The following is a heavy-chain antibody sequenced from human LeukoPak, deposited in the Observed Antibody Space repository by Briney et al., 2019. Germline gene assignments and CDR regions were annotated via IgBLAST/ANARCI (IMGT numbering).Heavy chain of an antibody. CDR2: ISSSSSYI. CDR3: ARGTVGYSYVYNY. V-gene: IGHV3-21*01. Sequence: GGSLRLSCAASGFTLSGYSMNWVRQSPGKGLDWVSSISSSSSYIYYADSVKGRFTISRDNARNSLYLQMSSLRAEDTAVYYCARGTVGYSYVYNYWGQGTLVTVSS. CDR1: GFTLSGYS. D-gene: IGHD5-18*01. J-gene: IGHJ4*02.